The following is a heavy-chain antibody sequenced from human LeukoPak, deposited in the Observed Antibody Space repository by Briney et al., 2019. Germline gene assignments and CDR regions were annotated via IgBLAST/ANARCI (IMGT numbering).Heavy chain of an antibody. D-gene: IGHD3-22*01. CDR3: ARNAGYSDLNY. J-gene: IGHJ4*02. V-gene: IGHV4-34*01. Sequence: LSETLSLTCAVYGGSFSGYYWSWIRQPPGKGLEWIGEINHSGSTNYNPSLKSRVTISVDKSKNQFSLRLNSVTAADTAIYYCARNAGYSDLNYWGQGVLVTVSS. CDR2: INHSGST. CDR1: GGSFSGYY.